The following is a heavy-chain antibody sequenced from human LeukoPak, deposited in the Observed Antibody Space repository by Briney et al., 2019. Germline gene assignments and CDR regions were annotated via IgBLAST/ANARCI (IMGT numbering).Heavy chain of an antibody. V-gene: IGHV4-30-4*08. Sequence: SQTLSLTCTVSGGSISSGDYYWSWIRQPPGTGLEWLGYIYYSGSTYYNPSLKSRVTISVDTSKNQFSLKLSSVTAADTAVYYCARVGDYYDSSGYRNHPWGQGTLVTVSS. CDR1: GGSISSGDYY. D-gene: IGHD3-22*01. CDR3: ARVGDYYDSSGYRNHP. J-gene: IGHJ5*02. CDR2: IYYSGST.